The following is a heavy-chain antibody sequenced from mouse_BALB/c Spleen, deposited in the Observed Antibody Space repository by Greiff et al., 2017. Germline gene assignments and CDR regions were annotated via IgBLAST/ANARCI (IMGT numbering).Heavy chain of an antibody. J-gene: IGHJ3*01. CDR1: GYTFTHYW. CDR3: TTYYGPLFAY. D-gene: IGHD1-2*01. V-gene: IGHV1-63*02. CDR2: IYPGGGYT. Sequence: QVQLQQSGAELVRPGTSVKISCKASGYTFTHYWLGWVKQRPGHGLEWIGDIYPGGGYTNYNEKFKGKATLTADTSSSTAYMQLSSLTSEDSAVYYCTTYYGPLFAYWGQGTLVTVSA.